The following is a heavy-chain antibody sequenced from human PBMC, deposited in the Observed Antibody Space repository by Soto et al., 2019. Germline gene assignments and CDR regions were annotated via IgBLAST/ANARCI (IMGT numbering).Heavy chain of an antibody. CDR1: GFTFSSYA. CDR2: ISGSGGST. CDR3: AKEGMNDIVGVGAAITIDY. D-gene: IGHD2-15*01. J-gene: IGHJ4*02. Sequence: EVQLLESGGGLVQPGGSLRLSCAASGFTFSSYAMSWVRQAPGKGLEWVSAISGSGGSTYYADSVKGRFTISRDNSKNTLDLRMNSLRAEDTAVYYCAKEGMNDIVGVGAAITIDYWGQGTLVTVSS. V-gene: IGHV3-23*01.